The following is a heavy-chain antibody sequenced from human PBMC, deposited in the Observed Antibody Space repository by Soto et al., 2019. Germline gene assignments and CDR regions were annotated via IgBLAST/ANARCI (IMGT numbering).Heavy chain of an antibody. CDR3: ASRVLEWLLGSIPMIGVRNWFDP. V-gene: IGHV3-23*01. Sequence: PVGSLRLSCAASGFTFSSYAMSWVRQAPGKGLEWVSAISGSGGSTYYADSVKGRFTISRDNSKNTLYLQMNSLRAEDTAVYYCASRVLEWLLGSIPMIGVRNWFDPWGQGTLVTVSS. CDR1: GFTFSSYA. CDR2: ISGSGGST. J-gene: IGHJ5*02. D-gene: IGHD3-3*01.